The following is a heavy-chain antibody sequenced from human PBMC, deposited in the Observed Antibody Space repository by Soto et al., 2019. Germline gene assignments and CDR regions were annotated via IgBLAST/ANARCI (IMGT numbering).Heavy chain of an antibody. CDR1: GFNFSNAW. D-gene: IGHD2-15*01. V-gene: IGHV3-15*01. CDR2: IKSKADGGTT. CDR3: STRLDIVEVVAATPDY. J-gene: IGHJ4*02. Sequence: GGSLRLSCADSGFNFSNAWMSWIRQAQGKGLEWVGRIKSKADGGTTDYAAPVKGRFTISRDDSKNTLYLQMNRLKTDVTSVYYCSTRLDIVEVVAATPDYWGQGTLVTVSS.